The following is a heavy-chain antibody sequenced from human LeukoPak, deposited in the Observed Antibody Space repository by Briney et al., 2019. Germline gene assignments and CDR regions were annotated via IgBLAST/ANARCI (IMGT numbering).Heavy chain of an antibody. J-gene: IGHJ6*02. D-gene: IGHD4-11*01. CDR1: GFTFSSYW. Sequence: GGSLRLSCAASGFTFSSYWTSWVRQAPGKGLEWVANIKQDGSEKYYVDSVKGRFTISRDNAKNSLYLQMNSLRAEDTAVYYCARDPLHYSLTYYYYGMDVWGQGTTVTVSS. CDR3: ARDPLHYSLTYYYYGMDV. CDR2: IKQDGSEK. V-gene: IGHV3-7*01.